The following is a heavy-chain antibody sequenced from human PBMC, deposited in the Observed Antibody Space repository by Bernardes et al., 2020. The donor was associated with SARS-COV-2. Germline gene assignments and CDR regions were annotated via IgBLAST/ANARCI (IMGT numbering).Heavy chain of an antibody. CDR3: AKGDSGSYSPFDY. CDR2: ISVGGGST. D-gene: IGHD1-26*01. J-gene: IGHJ4*02. Sequence: GGSLRLSCAASGFTFSSYAMSWVRQAPGKGLEWVSAISVGGGSTYYADSVKGRFTISRDNSKNTLYLQMNSLRAEDTAVFYCAKGDSGSYSPFDYWGQGTLVTVSS. V-gene: IGHV3-23*01. CDR1: GFTFSSYA.